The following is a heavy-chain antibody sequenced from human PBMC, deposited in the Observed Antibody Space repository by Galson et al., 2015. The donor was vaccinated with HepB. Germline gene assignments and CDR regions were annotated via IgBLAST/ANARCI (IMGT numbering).Heavy chain of an antibody. J-gene: IGHJ4*01. CDR3: ARGNTAVDY. Sequence: SLRLSCAASGFTFSDYFMTWIRQAPGKGLEWVSYISGTGAYIEYADSVKGRFTISRDDTEKSLYLHMRSLGAEDTAVYFCARGNTAVDYWGQGILVTVS. D-gene: IGHD2-2*02. CDR1: GFTFSDYF. V-gene: IGHV3-11*05. CDR2: ISGTGAYI.